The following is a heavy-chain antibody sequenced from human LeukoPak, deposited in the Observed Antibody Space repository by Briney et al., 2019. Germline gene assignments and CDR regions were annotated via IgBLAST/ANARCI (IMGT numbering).Heavy chain of an antibody. CDR2: IGVGGTT. J-gene: IGHJ4*02. Sequence: GGSLRLSCAASGFTFSNYGMNWVRQAPGKGLEWVSGIGVGGTTYYADYVKDRLTISRDTSKNTLYLQMNRLRAEDMAVYYCARAQGYYDCWGQGTLVTVSS. CDR1: GFTFSNYG. CDR3: ARAQGYYDC. V-gene: IGHV3-23*01. D-gene: IGHD3-22*01.